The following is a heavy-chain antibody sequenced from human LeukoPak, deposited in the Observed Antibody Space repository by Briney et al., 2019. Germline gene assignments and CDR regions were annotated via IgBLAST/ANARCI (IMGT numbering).Heavy chain of an antibody. CDR2: IYHGEST. Sequence: PGGSLRLSCAASGFTVSSYYMTWVRQAPGKGLEWVSVIYHGESTYYADSVKGRVAISRDNSKNTVFLQMNSVRAEDTAVYYCARSYSNHLFGMDGWRQGTTVTVSS. CDR1: GFTVSSYY. V-gene: IGHV3-66*01. CDR3: ARSYSNHLFGMDG. D-gene: IGHD4-11*01. J-gene: IGHJ6*02.